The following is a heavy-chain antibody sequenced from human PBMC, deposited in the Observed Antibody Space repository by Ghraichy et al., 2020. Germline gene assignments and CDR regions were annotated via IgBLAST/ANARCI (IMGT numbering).Heavy chain of an antibody. V-gene: IGHV1-69*13. Sequence: SVKVSCKASGGTFSSYAISWVRKAPGHGLEWMGGIIPIFNTPTYAQKFQGRVTITAAESTNPAYRELISLRSDNTAVYYCPRGGSRDGYNYDAFDIWCQGTMVTVSS. CDR3: PRGGSRDGYNYDAFDI. J-gene: IGHJ3*02. D-gene: IGHD5-24*01. CDR2: IIPIFNTP. CDR1: GGTFSSYA.